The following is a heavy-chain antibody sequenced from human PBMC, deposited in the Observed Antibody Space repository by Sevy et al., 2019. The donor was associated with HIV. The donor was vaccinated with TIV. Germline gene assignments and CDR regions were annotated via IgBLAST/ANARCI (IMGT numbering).Heavy chain of an antibody. V-gene: IGHV1-24*01. CDR1: GYTLTELS. Sequence: ASVKVSCKVSGYTLTELSMHWVRQAPGKRLEWMGGFGPEDGETIYAQKFQGRVTMTEDTSTDTGYMELSSLRSEDTAVYYCATDFRGSLRYYYGMDVWGQGTTVTVSS. J-gene: IGHJ6*02. CDR3: ATDFRGSLRYYYGMDV. D-gene: IGHD3-10*01. CDR2: FGPEDGET.